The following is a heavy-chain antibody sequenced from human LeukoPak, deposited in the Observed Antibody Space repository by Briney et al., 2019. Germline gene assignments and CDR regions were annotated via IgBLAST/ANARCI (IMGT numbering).Heavy chain of an antibody. CDR1: GGSFSGYY. CDR2: INHSGST. Sequence: SETLSLTCAVYGGSFSGYYWSWIRQPPGKGLEWIGEINHSGSTNYNPSLKSRVTISVDTSKNQFSLKLSSVTAADTAVYYCARRPVLLWFGESNWFDPWGQGTLATVSS. J-gene: IGHJ5*02. D-gene: IGHD3-10*01. CDR3: ARRPVLLWFGESNWFDP. V-gene: IGHV4-34*01.